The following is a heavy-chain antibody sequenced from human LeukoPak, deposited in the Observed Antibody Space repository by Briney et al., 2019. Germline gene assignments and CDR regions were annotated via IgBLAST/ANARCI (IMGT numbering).Heavy chain of an antibody. D-gene: IGHD1-26*01. CDR1: GGSFSGYY. CDR2: INHSGST. V-gene: IGHV4-34*01. J-gene: IGHJ4*02. CDR3: ARPRLSGSYYRVFDY. Sequence: SETLSLTCAVYGGSFSGYYWSWLRQPPGKGLEWIGEINHSGSTNYNPSLTSRVTISVDTSKNQFSLKLSSVTAADTAVYYCARPRLSGSYYRVFDYWGQGTLVTVSS.